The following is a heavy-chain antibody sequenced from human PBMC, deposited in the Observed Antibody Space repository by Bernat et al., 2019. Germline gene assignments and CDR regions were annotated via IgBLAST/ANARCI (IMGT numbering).Heavy chain of an antibody. V-gene: IGHV3-23*01. J-gene: IGHJ6*03. Sequence: EVQLLESGGGLVQPGGSLRLTCAASGFIFRTYTMSWVRQAPGKGLEWVSAISGSGGSTYYADSVKGRFTISRDNSKNTLYLQMNRLRAEDTALYYCAKDTGAVTADGKDMDVWGKGTTVTVSS. D-gene: IGHD1-14*01. CDR3: AKDTGAVTADGKDMDV. CDR2: ISGSGGST. CDR1: GFIFRTYT.